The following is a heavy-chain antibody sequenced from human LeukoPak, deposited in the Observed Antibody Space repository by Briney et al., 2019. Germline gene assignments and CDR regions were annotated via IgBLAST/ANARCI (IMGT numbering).Heavy chain of an antibody. Sequence: PGGSLRLSCAASGFTFSTYAMHWVRQAPGKGLEWVAVISYDGSSKYYADSVKGRFTISRDNSKNTLYLQMNSLRAEDTAVYYCAKSLESGSSGWYDIYGIDYWGQGTLVTVSS. V-gene: IGHV3-30*04. CDR2: ISYDGSSK. J-gene: IGHJ4*02. D-gene: IGHD6-19*01. CDR3: AKSLESGSSGWYDIYGIDY. CDR1: GFTFSTYA.